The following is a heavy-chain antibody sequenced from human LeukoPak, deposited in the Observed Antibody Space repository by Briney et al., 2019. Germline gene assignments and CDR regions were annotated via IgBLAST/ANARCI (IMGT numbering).Heavy chain of an antibody. CDR3: ARERYSSSPNWFDP. CDR2: IYCGGST. D-gene: IGHD6-13*01. CDR1: GFPVSSNY. V-gene: IGHV3-53*01. Sequence: GGSLTLSCAASGFPVSSNYMTWVRQAPGKGLEWVSVIYCGGSTYYADSVKGRFTISRDNSKNTLYLQMTSLSAEDTAVYYCARERYSSSPNWFDPWGQGTLVTVPS. J-gene: IGHJ5*02.